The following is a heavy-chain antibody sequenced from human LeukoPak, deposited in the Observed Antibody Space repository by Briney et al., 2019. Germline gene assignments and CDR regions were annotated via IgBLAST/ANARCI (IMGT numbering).Heavy chain of an antibody. CDR3: AKGGITMIVVVIIYYFDY. Sequence: PGGSLRLSXAASGFTFRSYAMSWVRQAPGKGLEWISAISGSGGSTYYADSVKGRFTISRDNSKNTLYLQMNSLRAEDTAVYYCAKGGITMIVVVIIYYFDYWGQGTLVTVSS. CDR2: ISGSGGST. J-gene: IGHJ4*02. D-gene: IGHD3-22*01. CDR1: GFTFRSYA. V-gene: IGHV3-23*01.